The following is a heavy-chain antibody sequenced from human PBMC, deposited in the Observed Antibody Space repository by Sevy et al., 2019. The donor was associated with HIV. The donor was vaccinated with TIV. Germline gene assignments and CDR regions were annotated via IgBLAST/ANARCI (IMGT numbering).Heavy chain of an antibody. D-gene: IGHD5-18*01. Sequence: GGSLRLSCAASGFTFSSYIMNWVRQAPGMGLEWVSSISSGGNYIYYTNSVKGRFTISRDNAKNSLYLHMNSLRAEDKAVYYCARDEYSYASGFDYWGQGTLVTVSS. V-gene: IGHV3-21*01. CDR3: ARDEYSYASGFDY. J-gene: IGHJ4*02. CDR2: ISSGGNYI. CDR1: GFTFSSYI.